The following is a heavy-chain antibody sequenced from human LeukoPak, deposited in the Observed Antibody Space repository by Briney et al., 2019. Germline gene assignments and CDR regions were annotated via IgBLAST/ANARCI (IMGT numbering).Heavy chain of an antibody. V-gene: IGHV4-34*01. J-gene: IGHJ2*01. CDR3: ARGMTHGYFDL. CDR1: GGSFSGYY. Sequence: SETLSLTCALYGGSFSGYYWSWIRQPPGKGLEWIGEINHSGSTNYSPSLKSRVTISLDTSKNQFSLKLSSVTAADTAVYYCARGMTHGYFDLWGRGTLVTVSS. CDR2: INHSGST.